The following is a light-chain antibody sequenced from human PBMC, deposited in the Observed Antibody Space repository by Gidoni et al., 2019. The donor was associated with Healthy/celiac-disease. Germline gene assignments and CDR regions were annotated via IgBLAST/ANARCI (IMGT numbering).Light chain of an antibody. Sequence: DIQMTQSPSSLSASVGDRVTITGRASQSISSYLNWYQQKPGKAPKLLIYTASSLQRGVPSRFSGIGAGTDFTLTISRLQPEDFATYYCQQSYSTPPTFGQGTKVEIK. V-gene: IGKV1-39*01. CDR3: QQSYSTPPT. CDR1: QSISSY. CDR2: TAS. J-gene: IGKJ1*01.